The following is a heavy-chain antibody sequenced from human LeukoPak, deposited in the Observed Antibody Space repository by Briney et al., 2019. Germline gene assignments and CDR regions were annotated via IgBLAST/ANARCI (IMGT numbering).Heavy chain of an antibody. J-gene: IGHJ4*02. CDR3: AKYTSRWDEDY. CDR2: ISYDGSNK. V-gene: IGHV3-30-3*02. CDR1: GFTFSSYA. Sequence: GGSLRLSCAASGFTFSSYAMHWVRQAPGKGLEWVAVISYDGSNKYYADSVKGRFTISRDNSKNTLYLQMNSLRAEDTAVYYCAKYTSRWDEDYWGQGSLVTVSS. D-gene: IGHD6-13*01.